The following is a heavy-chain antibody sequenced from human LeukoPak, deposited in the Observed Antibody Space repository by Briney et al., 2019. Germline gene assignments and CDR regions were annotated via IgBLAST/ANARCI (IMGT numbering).Heavy chain of an antibody. Sequence: GRSLRLSCAASGFTFSNYWMHWVRQAPGKGLVWVSRIKGDGSHTVYADSVKGRFTISRDNAKDTLFLQMRSLRVEDTAVYYCVRDWDHFDFDSWGQGTLVTVSS. CDR2: IKGDGSHT. V-gene: IGHV3-74*01. D-gene: IGHD1-26*01. CDR1: GFTFSNYW. J-gene: IGHJ5*01. CDR3: VRDWDHFDFDS.